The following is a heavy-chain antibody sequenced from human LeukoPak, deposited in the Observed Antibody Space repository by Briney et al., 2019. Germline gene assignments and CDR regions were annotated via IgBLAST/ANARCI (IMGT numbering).Heavy chain of an antibody. CDR3: ARGIAVAPYYYYYYMDV. CDR2: IIPIFGTA. Sequence: GASVKVSCKASGGTFSSYAISWVRQAPGQGLEWMGGIIPIFGTANYAQKFQGRVMITTDESTSTAYMELSSLRSEDTAVYYCARGIAVAPYYYYYYMDVWGKGTTVTVSS. V-gene: IGHV1-69*05. J-gene: IGHJ6*03. D-gene: IGHD6-19*01. CDR1: GGTFSSYA.